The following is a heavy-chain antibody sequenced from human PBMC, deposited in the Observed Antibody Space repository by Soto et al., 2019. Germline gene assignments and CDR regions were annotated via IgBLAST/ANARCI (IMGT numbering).Heavy chain of an antibody. CDR1: GGTFSTYA. J-gene: IGHJ4*02. V-gene: IGHV1-69*01. D-gene: IGHD3-3*01. CDR2: VIPIHGTV. CDR3: ARAGAERERSYHFWGGSFDS. Sequence: QVRLVQSGAEVKKPGSSVKVSCTASGGTFSTYAISWVRQAPGQGLEWMGGVIPIHGTVNYAQKFQGRVTVIADESTNTAYMELRRLRPEDTAVYYCARAGAERERSYHFWGGSFDSWGQGTRVTVSS.